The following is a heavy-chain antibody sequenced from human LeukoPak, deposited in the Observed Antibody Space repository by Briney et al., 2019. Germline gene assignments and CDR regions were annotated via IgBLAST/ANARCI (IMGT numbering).Heavy chain of an antibody. D-gene: IGHD6-13*01. Sequence: GGSLRLSCAASGFTFSSYDMHWVRQATGKGLEWVSAIGTAGDTYFPGSVKGRFTISRENAKNSLYLQMNSLRAGDTAVYYCARSRRPSSSWYMNYWGQGTLVTVSS. CDR3: ARSRRPSSSWYMNY. CDR2: IGTAGDT. CDR1: GFTFSSYD. J-gene: IGHJ4*02. V-gene: IGHV3-13*01.